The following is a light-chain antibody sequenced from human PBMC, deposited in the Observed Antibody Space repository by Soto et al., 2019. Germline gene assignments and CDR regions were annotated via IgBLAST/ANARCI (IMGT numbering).Light chain of an antibody. CDR3: QQYGSSPQT. J-gene: IGKJ1*01. Sequence: EIVMTQSPATLSVSPGERATLSCRASQSVSSKLAWYQQKPGQAPRLLLYGASTRATGIPARFSGSGSGTEFTLTISSLQSEDFAVYYCQQYGSSPQTFGQGTKVEIK. CDR1: QSVSSK. CDR2: GAS. V-gene: IGKV3-15*01.